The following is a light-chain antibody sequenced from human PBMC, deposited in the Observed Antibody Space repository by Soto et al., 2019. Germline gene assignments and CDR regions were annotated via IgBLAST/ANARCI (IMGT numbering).Light chain of an antibody. Sequence: EIVMTQSPAPLSVSPGERATLSCRASQSVSSNLAWYQQKPGQAPRLLIYGASTRATGIPARFSGSGSGTXXXXTXSSLQSEDSAIYYCQQYNNWPRTFGQGTKVEIK. CDR3: QQYNNWPRT. CDR1: QSVSSN. J-gene: IGKJ1*01. CDR2: GAS. V-gene: IGKV3-15*01.